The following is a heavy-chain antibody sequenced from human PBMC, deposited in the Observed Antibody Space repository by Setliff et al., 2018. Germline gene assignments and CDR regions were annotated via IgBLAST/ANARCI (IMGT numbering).Heavy chain of an antibody. CDR2: ISYGRGKE. J-gene: IGHJ6*03. CDR1: GFHFSDHA. CDR3: AKDVGRGSGYYYYTDV. Sequence: PGGSLRLSCAASGFHFSDHAMHWVRQAPGKGLEWVAVISYGRGKEYYGDSVKGRFTISRDNFKNTLYLQMSSLRVEDTAVYYCAKDVGRGSGYYYYTDVWGKGTTVTVS. V-gene: IGHV3-30*18. D-gene: IGHD2-15*01.